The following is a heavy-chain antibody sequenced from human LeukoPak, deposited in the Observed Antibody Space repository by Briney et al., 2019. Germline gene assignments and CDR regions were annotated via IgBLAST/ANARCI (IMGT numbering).Heavy chain of an antibody. Sequence: PSETLSLNSAVYGGSFGGYDWRWIRQPPGKGLEWIGEINHSGSTNYNPSLKSRVTISVDTSKNQFSLKLSSVAAADTAVYYCARGADSPVGATPDAFDIWGQGTMVTVSS. J-gene: IGHJ3*02. CDR2: INHSGST. CDR1: GGSFGGYD. V-gene: IGHV4-34*01. CDR3: ARGADSPVGATPDAFDI. D-gene: IGHD1-26*01.